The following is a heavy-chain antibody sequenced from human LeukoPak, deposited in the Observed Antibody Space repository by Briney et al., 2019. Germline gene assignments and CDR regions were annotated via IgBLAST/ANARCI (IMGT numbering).Heavy chain of an antibody. V-gene: IGHV4-39*01. CDR1: GGSISSSSYY. J-gene: IGHJ5*02. D-gene: IGHD6-19*01. CDR3: ARNSSGGWFDP. Sequence: SETLSLTCTVSGGSISSSSYYWGWIRQPPGKGLEWIGSIYYSGSTSYNPSLKSRVTISVDTSKNQFSLKLSSVAAADTAVYYCARNSSGGWFDPWGQGTLVTVSS. CDR2: IYYSGST.